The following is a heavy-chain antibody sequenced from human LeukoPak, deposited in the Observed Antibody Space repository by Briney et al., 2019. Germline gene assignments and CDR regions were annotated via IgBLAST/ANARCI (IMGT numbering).Heavy chain of an antibody. CDR2: ISGSSGST. CDR1: GSTFSSYA. Sequence: PGGSLRLSCAASGSTFSSYAMSWVRQAPGKGLEWVSAISGSSGSTYYADSVKGRFTISRDNSKNTLYLQMNSLRAEDTAVYYCAKGNSGYDYGYFDYWGQGTLVTVSS. V-gene: IGHV3-23*01. CDR3: AKGNSGYDYGYFDY. J-gene: IGHJ4*02. D-gene: IGHD5-12*01.